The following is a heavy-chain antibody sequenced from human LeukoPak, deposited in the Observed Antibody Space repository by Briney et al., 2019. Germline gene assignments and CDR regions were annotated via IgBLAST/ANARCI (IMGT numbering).Heavy chain of an antibody. CDR2: IYGSGVSI. J-gene: IGHJ4*02. V-gene: IGHV3-23*01. CDR1: GFTFKNYV. CDR3: AKDLGWELPAEAY. D-gene: IGHD1-26*01. Sequence: GGSLRLSCVASGFTFKNYVMNWVRQAPGKGLEWLATIYGSGVSISYADSVKGRLTISRDNSNNALYLQMNSLRAEDTAMYYCAKDLGWELPAEAYWGQGILVTVSS.